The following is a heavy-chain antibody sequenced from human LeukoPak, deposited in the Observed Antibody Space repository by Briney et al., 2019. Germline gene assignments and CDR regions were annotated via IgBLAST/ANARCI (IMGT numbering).Heavy chain of an antibody. CDR2: ISSSSSTI. V-gene: IGHV3-48*02. D-gene: IGHD2-15*01. CDR3: ARVPLGYCSGDSCYDLDY. Sequence: GGSLRLSCAASGFTFSSYSMNWVRQAPGKGLEWVSYISSSSSTIYYADSVKGRFTISRDNAKNSLYLQMNSLRDEDTAVYYCARVPLGYCSGDSCYDLDYWGQGTLVTVSS. J-gene: IGHJ4*02. CDR1: GFTFSSYS.